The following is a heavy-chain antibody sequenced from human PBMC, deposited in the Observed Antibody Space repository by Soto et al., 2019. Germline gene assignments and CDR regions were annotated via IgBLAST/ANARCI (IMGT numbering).Heavy chain of an antibody. CDR2: IYYSGNT. J-gene: IGHJ4*02. Sequence: SETLSLTCTVSGGSISSYYWSWIRQPPGKGLEWIGYIYYSGNTNYNPSLKSRVTISVDTSKNQFSLKLSSVTAADTAVYYCGRGEVDRYNWNYGVDYWGQGTLVTVSS. CDR3: GRGEVDRYNWNYGVDY. CDR1: GGSISSYY. D-gene: IGHD1-7*01. V-gene: IGHV4-59*01.